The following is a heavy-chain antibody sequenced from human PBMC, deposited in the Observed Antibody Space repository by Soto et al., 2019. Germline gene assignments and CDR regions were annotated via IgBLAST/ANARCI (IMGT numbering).Heavy chain of an antibody. Sequence: GSLRLSCAASGFTFSSYIMNWVRQAPGKGLEWVSSISSSSSYIYYADSVKGRFTISRDNAKNSLYLQMNSLRAEDTAVYYCARAYSSSWYLNWFDPWGQGTLVTVSS. D-gene: IGHD6-13*01. CDR1: GFTFSSYI. J-gene: IGHJ5*02. V-gene: IGHV3-21*01. CDR2: ISSSSSYI. CDR3: ARAYSSSWYLNWFDP.